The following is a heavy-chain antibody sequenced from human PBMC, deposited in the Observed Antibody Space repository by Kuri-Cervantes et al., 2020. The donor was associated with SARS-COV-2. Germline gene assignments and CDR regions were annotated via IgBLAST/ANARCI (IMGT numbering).Heavy chain of an antibody. CDR3: ARDLREDAFDI. CDR1: GYSISSGYY. V-gene: IGHV4-38-2*02. CDR2: IYHSGST. J-gene: IGHJ3*02. Sequence: ESLKISCTVSGYSISSGYYWGWIRQPPGKGLEWIGSIYHSGSTYYNLSLKSRVTISVDTSKNQFSLKLSSVTAADTAVYYCARDLREDAFDIWGQGTMVTVSS.